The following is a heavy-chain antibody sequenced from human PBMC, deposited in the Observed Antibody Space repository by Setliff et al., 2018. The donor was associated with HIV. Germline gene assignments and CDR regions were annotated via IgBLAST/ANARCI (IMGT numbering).Heavy chain of an antibody. J-gene: IGHJ5*01. Sequence: GGSLRLSCAASGFTFSSYRMNWVRQAPGKGLEWVSSITSSSTSIHYADSVKGRFTISRDNAKNSLYLQMNSLRAEDTAVYYCARPLLRTNTVYGILGNWFDSWGRGTLVTVSS. CDR2: ITSSSTSI. CDR3: ARPLLRTNTVYGILGNWFDS. D-gene: IGHD2-8*01. CDR1: GFTFSSYR. V-gene: IGHV3-48*01.